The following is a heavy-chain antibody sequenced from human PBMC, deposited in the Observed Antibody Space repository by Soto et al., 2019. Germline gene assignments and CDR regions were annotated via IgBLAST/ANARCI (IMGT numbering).Heavy chain of an antibody. CDR1: GASISSFY. CDR3: VPLRVSRRALEY. CDR2: MYYSGST. J-gene: IGHJ4*02. V-gene: IGHV4-59*01. Sequence: QVQLQESGPGLVKPSETLSLTCTVSGASISSFYWSWIRQPPGKGQEWIGYMYYSGSTNYTPPLNSRLTVSVDPPKSQFSLRLSSVPAADTAVYYCVPLRVSRRALEYWGQGTLVTVSS. D-gene: IGHD1-1*01.